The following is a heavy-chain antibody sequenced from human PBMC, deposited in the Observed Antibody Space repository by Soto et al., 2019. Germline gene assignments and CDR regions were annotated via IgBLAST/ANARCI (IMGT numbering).Heavy chain of an antibody. J-gene: IGHJ5*02. Sequence: ASVKVSCKASGYTFTSYYMHWVRQAPGQGLECMGIINPSGGSTSYAQKFQGRVTMTRDTSTSTVYMELSSLRSEDTAVYYCARDSGLYYDFWSGYMAWFDPWGQGTLVTVSS. CDR2: INPSGGST. CDR1: GYTFTSYY. V-gene: IGHV1-46*03. CDR3: ARDSGLYYDFWSGYMAWFDP. D-gene: IGHD3-3*01.